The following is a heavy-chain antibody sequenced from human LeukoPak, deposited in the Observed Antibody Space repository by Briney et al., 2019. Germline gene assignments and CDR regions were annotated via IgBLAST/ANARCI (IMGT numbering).Heavy chain of an antibody. Sequence: GGSLRLSCAASGFTFDDYAMHWVRQAPGKGLEWVSGISWNSGSIGYADSVKGRFTISRDNAKNSLYLQMNSLRAEDMALYYCAKDRYSGSYLGAFDIWGQGTMVTVSS. D-gene: IGHD1-26*01. J-gene: IGHJ3*02. CDR1: GFTFDDYA. CDR3: AKDRYSGSYLGAFDI. V-gene: IGHV3-9*03. CDR2: ISWNSGSI.